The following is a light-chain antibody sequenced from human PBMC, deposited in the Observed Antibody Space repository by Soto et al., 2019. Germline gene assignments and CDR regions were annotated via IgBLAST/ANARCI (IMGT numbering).Light chain of an antibody. CDR3: QQSYSTPLVT. J-gene: IGKJ3*01. Sequence: DLQMTQSPSSLSASVGDRVTITCRASQSISSYLHWYQQKPGKAPKLLIYAASSLQSGVPSRFXGSGSGTDFTLTISSLQPEDFATYYCQQSYSTPLVTFGPGTKVDIK. V-gene: IGKV1-39*01. CDR1: QSISSY. CDR2: AAS.